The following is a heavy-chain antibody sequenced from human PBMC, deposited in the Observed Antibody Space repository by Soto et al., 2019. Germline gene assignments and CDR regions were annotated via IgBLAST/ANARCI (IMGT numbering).Heavy chain of an antibody. CDR3: ARVKQLVPWYFDL. V-gene: IGHV4-30-2*01. Sequence: QLQLQESGSGLVKPSQTLSLTCAVSGVSVSSGGFPWSWIRQPPGKGLEWIGYIYHGETTYYNPSLKSGVTMSIDKSKNRFSLRLTSVTAADTAVYYCARVKQLVPWYFDLWGRGTVVSVSS. D-gene: IGHD6-6*01. CDR1: GVSVSSGGFP. CDR2: IYHGETT. J-gene: IGHJ2*01.